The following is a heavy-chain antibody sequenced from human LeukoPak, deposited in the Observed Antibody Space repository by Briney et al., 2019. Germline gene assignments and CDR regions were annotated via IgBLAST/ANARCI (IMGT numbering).Heavy chain of an antibody. V-gene: IGHV4-59*01. CDR1: GGSISSYY. D-gene: IGHD3-10*01. CDR3: ARSLTYGSGSYQFPPDY. CDR2: IYYSGST. Sequence: SETLSLTCTVSGGSISSYYWSWIRQPPGKGLEWIGYIYYSGSTNYNPSLKSRVTISVDTSKNQFSLKLSSVTAADTAVYYCARSLTYGSGSYQFPPDYWGQGTLVTVSS. J-gene: IGHJ4*02.